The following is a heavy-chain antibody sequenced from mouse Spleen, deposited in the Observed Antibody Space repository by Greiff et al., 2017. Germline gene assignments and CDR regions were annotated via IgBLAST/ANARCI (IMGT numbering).Heavy chain of an antibody. CDR1: GFSFSDYS. CDR3: TRGWDS. D-gene: IGHD3-3*01. CDR2: TRGGTTAI. V-gene: IGHV5-17*01. J-gene: IGHJ3*01. Sequence: EVKLVESGGGLVKPGGSLKLSCATSGFSFSDYSMHWVRQAPEKGLEWVAYTRGGTTAIYYADTVQGRFTISRDNAKNTLFLQMTSLRSEDTAIYFCTRGWDSWGQGTLVTVSA.